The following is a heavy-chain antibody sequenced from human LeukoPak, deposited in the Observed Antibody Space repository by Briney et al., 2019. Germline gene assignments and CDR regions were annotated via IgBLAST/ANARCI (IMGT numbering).Heavy chain of an antibody. D-gene: IGHD3-10*01. CDR1: GFTVSSNY. Sequence: GGSLRLSCAASGFTVSSNYMSWVRQAPGKGLEWVSVIYSGGSTYYADSVKGRFTISRDNSKNTLYLQMNSLRAEDTAVYYCARLYGSVLGFDPWGQGTLVTVSS. CDR3: ARLYGSVLGFDP. CDR2: IYSGGST. J-gene: IGHJ5*02. V-gene: IGHV3-66*02.